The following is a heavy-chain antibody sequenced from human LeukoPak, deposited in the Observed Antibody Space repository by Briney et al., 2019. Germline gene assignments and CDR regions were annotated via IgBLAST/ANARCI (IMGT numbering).Heavy chain of an antibody. D-gene: IGHD6-13*01. V-gene: IGHV4-34*01. J-gene: IGHJ4*02. CDR2: INHSGST. CDR1: GGSFSGYY. Sequence: PSETLSLTCAVYGGSFSGYYWSWLRQPPGKGLEGIGEINHSGSTNYNPSLMSRVTISVVTSKNQFSLKLSSVTAADTAVYYCARLMSIAAAGNLGYWGQGTLVTVSS. CDR3: ARLMSIAAAGNLGY.